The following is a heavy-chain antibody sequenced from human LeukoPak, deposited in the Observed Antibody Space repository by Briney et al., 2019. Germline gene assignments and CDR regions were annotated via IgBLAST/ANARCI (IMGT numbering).Heavy chain of an antibody. Sequence: PSETLSLTCAVSGYSISSGYYWDWIRQPPGKGLEWIGSIYHSGTTYYNPPLKSRVTISVDTSKNQFSLKLTSVTDADTAMYYCAKGGGGSSSWLNWFDPWGQGTLVTVSS. CDR2: IYHSGTT. CDR1: GYSISSGYY. J-gene: IGHJ5*02. D-gene: IGHD6-13*01. CDR3: AKGGGGSSSWLNWFDP. V-gene: IGHV4-38-2*01.